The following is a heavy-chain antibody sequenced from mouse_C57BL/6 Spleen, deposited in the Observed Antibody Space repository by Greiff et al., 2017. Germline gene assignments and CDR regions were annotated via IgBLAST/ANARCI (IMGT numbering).Heavy chain of an antibody. CDR2: ISYDGSN. J-gene: IGHJ2*01. D-gene: IGHD2-4*01. CDR1: GYSITSGYY. Sequence: DVQLQESGPGLVKPSQSLSLTCSVTGYSITSGYYWNWIRQFPGNKLEWMGYISYDGSNNYNPSLKNRISITRDTSKNQFFLKLNSVTTEDTATYYCARGEGYYDYDPYFDYWGQGTTLTVSS. CDR3: ARGEGYYDYDPYFDY. V-gene: IGHV3-6*01.